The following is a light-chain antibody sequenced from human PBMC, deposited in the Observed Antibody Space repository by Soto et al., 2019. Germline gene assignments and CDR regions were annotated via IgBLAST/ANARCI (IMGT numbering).Light chain of an antibody. CDR1: HSAASA. CDR2: DAS. Sequence: EIVLTQSPATLSVSPGERATLSCRASHSAASAVAWYQQKPGQAPRLLIYDASTRATGIPARFSGSGSATEFTLTISSLQSDDFAVYSCQQYRDWPLTFGGGTKVDLK. CDR3: QQYRDWPLT. J-gene: IGKJ4*01. V-gene: IGKV3-15*01.